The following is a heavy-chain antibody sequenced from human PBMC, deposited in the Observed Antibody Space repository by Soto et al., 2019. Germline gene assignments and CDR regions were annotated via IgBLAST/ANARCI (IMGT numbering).Heavy chain of an antibody. CDR3: ARRWGVTLDY. CDR2: VYYSGST. Sequence: QVQLQESGPGLVKPSETLSLTCTVSGGSISSYYWSWIRQPPGKGLEWIGYVYYSGSTNYNPSLTGRVTISVDTSKNQFSLKLSSVTAADTAVYYCARRWGVTLDYWGQGTLVTVSS. D-gene: IGHD2-21*02. V-gene: IGHV4-59*01. J-gene: IGHJ4*02. CDR1: GGSISSYY.